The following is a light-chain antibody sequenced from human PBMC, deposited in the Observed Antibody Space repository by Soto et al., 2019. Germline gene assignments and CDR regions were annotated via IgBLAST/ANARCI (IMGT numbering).Light chain of an antibody. CDR1: SGDVGRYNH. V-gene: IGLV2-23*01. CDR3: CAYAGSNSVL. Sequence: QSVLTQPASVSGSPGQSITISCTGSSGDVGRYNHVSWYQRHPGKAPKLIIYEASNRPPGVSNRFSGSRSGDTASLTISGLRTEDEAEYFCCAYAGSNSVLFGGGTKVTVL. CDR2: EAS. J-gene: IGLJ2*01.